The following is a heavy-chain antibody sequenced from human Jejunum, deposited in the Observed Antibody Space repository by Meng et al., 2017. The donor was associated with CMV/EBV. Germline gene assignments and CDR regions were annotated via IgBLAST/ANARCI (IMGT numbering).Heavy chain of an antibody. CDR3: AAASDWYKGFDI. V-gene: IGHV3-23*01. J-gene: IGHJ3*02. D-gene: IGHD6-19*01. Sequence: TFAASVVPRVRPAPGKGLEWVSSISGSGGSTYYADSVKSRFTISRDNSKNTLYLRMSSLRAEDTAVYYCAAASDWYKGFDIWGQGTMVTVSS. CDR1: TFAASV. CDR2: ISGSGGST.